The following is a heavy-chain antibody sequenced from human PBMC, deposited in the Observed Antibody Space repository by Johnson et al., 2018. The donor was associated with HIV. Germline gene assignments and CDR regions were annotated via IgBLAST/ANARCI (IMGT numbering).Heavy chain of an antibody. D-gene: IGHD6-19*01. CDR1: GFTFSNYA. V-gene: IGHV3-30-3*01. CDR3: AKEGYSSGYDAFDI. CDR2: ISYDGSNK. J-gene: IGHJ3*02. Sequence: QEQLVESGGGVVQPGRSLRLSCAASGFTFSNYAMHWVRQAPGKGLEWVAIISYDGSNKYYADSVKGRFTTSRDNSKNTLYLQMNSLRAEDTAVYYCAKEGYSSGYDAFDIWGQGTMVTVSS.